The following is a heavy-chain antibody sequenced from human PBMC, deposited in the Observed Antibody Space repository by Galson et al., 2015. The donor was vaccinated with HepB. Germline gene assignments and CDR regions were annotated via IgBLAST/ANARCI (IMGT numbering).Heavy chain of an antibody. Sequence: SLRLSCAASGFTFSSYGMHWVRQAPGKGLEWVAVISYDGSNKYYADSVKGRFTISRDNSKNTLYLQMNSLRAEDTAVYYCAKARHDYGDYYFDYWGQGTLVTVSS. CDR3: AKARHDYGDYYFDY. CDR2: ISYDGSNK. V-gene: IGHV3-30*18. CDR1: GFTFSSYG. J-gene: IGHJ4*02. D-gene: IGHD4-17*01.